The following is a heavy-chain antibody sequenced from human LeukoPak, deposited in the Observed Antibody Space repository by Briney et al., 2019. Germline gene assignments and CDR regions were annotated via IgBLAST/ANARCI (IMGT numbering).Heavy chain of an antibody. J-gene: IGHJ3*02. D-gene: IGHD4-17*01. Sequence: GRSLRLSCAASGFTFSSYGMHWVRQAPGKGLEWVAVISYDGSNKYYADSVKGRFTIPRDNSKNTLYLQMNSLRAEDTAVYYCAKVLYGTDAFDIWGQGTMVTVSS. CDR2: ISYDGSNK. CDR1: GFTFSSYG. CDR3: AKVLYGTDAFDI. V-gene: IGHV3-30*18.